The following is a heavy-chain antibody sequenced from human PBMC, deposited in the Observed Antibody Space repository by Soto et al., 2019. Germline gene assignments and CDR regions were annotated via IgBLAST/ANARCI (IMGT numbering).Heavy chain of an antibody. Sequence: PGESLKISCKGSGYSFTSYWIGWVRQMPGKGLEWMGIIYPGDSDTRYSPSFQGQVTISADKSISTAYLQWSSLKASDTAMYYCATVTTSRDYYYGMDVWGQGTTVTVSS. J-gene: IGHJ6*02. CDR1: GYSFTSYW. CDR3: ATVTTSRDYYYGMDV. CDR2: IYPGDSDT. D-gene: IGHD4-4*01. V-gene: IGHV5-51*01.